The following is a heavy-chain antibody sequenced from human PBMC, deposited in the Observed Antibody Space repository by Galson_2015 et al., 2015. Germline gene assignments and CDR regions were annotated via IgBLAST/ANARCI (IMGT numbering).Heavy chain of an antibody. CDR3: ASRVDYGDSFRPHFYGMDV. D-gene: IGHD4-17*01. CDR2: IYHSGST. V-gene: IGHV4-4*02. J-gene: IGHJ6*02. Sequence: ETLSLTCAVSGGSISSSNWWSWVRQPPGKGLEWIGEIYHSGSTNYSPSLKSRVTISVDKSKNQFSLKLSSVTAADTAVYYCASRVDYGDSFRPHFYGMDVWGQGTTVTVSS. CDR1: GGSISSSNW.